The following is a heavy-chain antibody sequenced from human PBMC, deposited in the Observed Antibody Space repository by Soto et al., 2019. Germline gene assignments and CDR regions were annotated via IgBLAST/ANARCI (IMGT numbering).Heavy chain of an antibody. CDR3: AKGESYYGSGSYEDFDY. Sequence: EVQLVESGGGLVQPDRSLRLSCAASGFTFDDYAMHWVRQAPGKGLEWVSGISWNSGSIGYADSVKGRFTISRDNAKNSLYLQMNSLRAEDTALYYCAKGESYYGSGSYEDFDYWGQGTLVTVSS. CDR2: ISWNSGSI. J-gene: IGHJ4*02. V-gene: IGHV3-9*01. CDR1: GFTFDDYA. D-gene: IGHD3-10*01.